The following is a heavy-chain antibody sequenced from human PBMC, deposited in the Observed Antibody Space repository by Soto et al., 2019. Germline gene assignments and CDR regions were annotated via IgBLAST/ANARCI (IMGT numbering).Heavy chain of an antibody. V-gene: IGHV3-7*05. D-gene: IGHD1-7*01. CDR1: GFTFSSYW. CDR2: IKQDGSEK. J-gene: IGHJ4*02. CDR3: ARDLLTGTTKGGEDY. Sequence: EVQLVESGGGLVQPGGSLRLSCAASGFTFSSYWMSWVRQAPGKGLEWVANIKQDGSEKYYVDSVKGRFTISRDNAKNSLYRQMNSLRAEDTAVYYCARDLLTGTTKGGEDYWGQGTLVTVSS.